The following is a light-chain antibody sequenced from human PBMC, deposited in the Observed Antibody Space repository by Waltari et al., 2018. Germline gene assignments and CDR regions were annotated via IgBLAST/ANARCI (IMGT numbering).Light chain of an antibody. Sequence: QSALTQPPSASGSPGQSVTISCTGTSADVGGYNYVSWYQQHPGKAPKLLIYEVSKRPSGVPDRFSGSKSGNTASPTVSGLQAEDEADYYCSSFAGGKYVFGTGTRIAV. J-gene: IGLJ1*01. CDR2: EVS. V-gene: IGLV2-8*01. CDR3: SSFAGGKYV. CDR1: SADVGGYNY.